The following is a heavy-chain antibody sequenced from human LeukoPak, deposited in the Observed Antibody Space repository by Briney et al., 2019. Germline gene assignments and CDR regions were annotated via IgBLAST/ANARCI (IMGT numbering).Heavy chain of an antibody. Sequence: GGSLRLSCAASGFTFSGYTMNWIRQAPGKGLEWVSYISSSSSYTNYADSVKGRFTISRDNAKNSLYLQMNSLRAEDTAVYYCASGAGTPYGMDVWGQGTTVTVSS. V-gene: IGHV3-11*03. CDR1: GFTFSGYT. J-gene: IGHJ6*02. D-gene: IGHD2-15*01. CDR2: ISSSSSYT. CDR3: ASGAGTPYGMDV.